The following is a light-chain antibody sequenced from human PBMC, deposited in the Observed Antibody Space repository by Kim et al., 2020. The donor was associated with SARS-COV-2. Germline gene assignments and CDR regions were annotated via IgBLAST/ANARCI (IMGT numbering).Light chain of an antibody. V-gene: IGLV2-11*01. Sequence: SPGQAVTISCTGTSNDIGGFNFVSWYQQHPGKAPKLVIYDVTKRPSGIPDRFSGSKSGNTASLTISGLQPEDESDYYCCTYAGNWGFGGGTKVTVL. CDR1: SNDIGGFNF. CDR2: DVT. CDR3: CTYAGNWG. J-gene: IGLJ3*02.